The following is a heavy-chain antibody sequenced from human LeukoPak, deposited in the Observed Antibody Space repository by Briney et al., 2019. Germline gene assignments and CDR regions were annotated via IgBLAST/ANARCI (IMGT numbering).Heavy chain of an antibody. CDR3: ARDADWAYDAFDI. CDR2: TYYRSKWVN. D-gene: IGHD3-9*01. CDR1: GDSVSVKSDV. V-gene: IGHV6-1*01. Sequence: SQTLSLTCAISGDSVSVKSDVWNWIRQSPSRGLEWLGRTYYRSKWVNDYATSVKSRIIISPDTSKNQFSLHLNSVTPEDTAVYYCARDADWAYDAFDIWGQGTMVTVSS. J-gene: IGHJ3*02.